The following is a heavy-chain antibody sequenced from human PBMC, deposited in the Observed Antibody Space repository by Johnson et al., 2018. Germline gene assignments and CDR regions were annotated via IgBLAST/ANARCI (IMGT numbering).Heavy chain of an antibody. CDR2: IYYSGST. Sequence: QVQLQESGPGLVKPSETLSLTCTVSGGSISSYYWSWIRQPPGKGLEWIGYIYYSGSTNYNPSLKSRVTISVDTAKPQFSLKLSSVTAAATAVYYCARGPTVNYYYYGMDVWGQGTTVTVSS. CDR3: ARGPTVNYYYYGMDV. J-gene: IGHJ6*02. CDR1: GGSISSYY. D-gene: IGHD4-11*01. V-gene: IGHV4-59*12.